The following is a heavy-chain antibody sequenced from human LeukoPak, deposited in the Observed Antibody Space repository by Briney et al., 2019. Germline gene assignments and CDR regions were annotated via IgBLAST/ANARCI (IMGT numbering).Heavy chain of an antibody. CDR1: GFTFNSYG. J-gene: IGHJ1*01. Sequence: GGSLRLSCAASGFTFNSYGMQWVRQAPGKGLEWVAFIRYDGSKKYYADSVKGRFTISRDNSKNTLYLQMNSLRAEDTAVYYCANHYYDSSGYWAHFQHWGQGTLVTVSS. CDR2: IRYDGSKK. CDR3: ANHYYDSSGYWAHFQH. D-gene: IGHD3-22*01. V-gene: IGHV3-30*02.